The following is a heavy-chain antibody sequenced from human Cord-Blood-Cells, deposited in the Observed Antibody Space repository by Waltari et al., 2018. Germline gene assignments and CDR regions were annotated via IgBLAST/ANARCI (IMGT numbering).Heavy chain of an antibody. D-gene: IGHD3-10*01. CDR3: ARASELLWFGEFNWFDP. J-gene: IGHJ5*02. CDR1: GYTFTGYY. CDR2: INPNSGGT. Sequence: QVQLVQSGAEVKKPGASVKVSCKASGYTFTGYYMHWVRQAPGQGLEWMGWINPNSGGTNDAQKFQGRVTMTRDTSISTAYMELSRLRSDDTAVYYCARASELLWFGEFNWFDPWGQGTLVTVSS. V-gene: IGHV1-2*02.